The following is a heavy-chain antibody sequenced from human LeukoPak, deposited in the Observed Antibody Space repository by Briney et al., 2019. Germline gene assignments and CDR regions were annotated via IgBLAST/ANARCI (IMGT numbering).Heavy chain of an antibody. CDR1: GFTFSSYG. CDR2: ISNDGSNK. V-gene: IGHV3-30*18. Sequence: PGGSLRLSCAASGFTFSSYGIHWVRQAPGKGLEWVAVISNDGSNKYYADSVKGRFTISRDNSKNTLYLQMNSLRAEDTAVYYCANENYYDSSAYLDYWGQGTLATVSS. D-gene: IGHD3-22*01. CDR3: ANENYYDSSAYLDY. J-gene: IGHJ4*02.